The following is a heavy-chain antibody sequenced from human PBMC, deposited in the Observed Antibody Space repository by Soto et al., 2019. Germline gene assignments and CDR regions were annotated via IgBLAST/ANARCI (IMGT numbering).Heavy chain of an antibody. D-gene: IGHD6-19*01. CDR1: GYTFTSYD. J-gene: IGHJ4*02. CDR3: ARTIPSPVAGTFDY. V-gene: IGHV1-8*01. Sequence: QVQLVQSGAEVKKPGASVKVSCKASGYTFTSYDINWVRQATGQGLEWMGWMNPNSGNTGYAQKFQGRVTITADESTSTAYMELSSLRSEDTAVYYCARTIPSPVAGTFDYWGQGTLVTVSS. CDR2: MNPNSGNT.